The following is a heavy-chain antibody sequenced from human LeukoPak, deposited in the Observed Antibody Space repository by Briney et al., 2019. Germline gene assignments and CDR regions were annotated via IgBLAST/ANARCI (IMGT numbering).Heavy chain of an antibody. CDR1: GYSISSGYY. J-gene: IGHJ4*02. D-gene: IGHD5-18*01. CDR2: VYYTGST. Sequence: SETLSLTYTVSGYSISSGYYWGWIRQPPGKGLEFIGYVYYTGSTDYSPSLKSRLTISADTSKNQFSLKLSSVTAADTAVYYCASHRRSHGAEYWGQGTLVTVSS. V-gene: IGHV4-61*01. CDR3: ASHRRSHGAEY.